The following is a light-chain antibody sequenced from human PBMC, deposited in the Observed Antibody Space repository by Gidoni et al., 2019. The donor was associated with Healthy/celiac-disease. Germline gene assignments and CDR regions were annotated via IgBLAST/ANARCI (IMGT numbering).Light chain of an antibody. J-gene: IGKJ4*01. CDR1: QSVSSY. V-gene: IGKV3-11*01. CDR2: DAS. CDR3: QQRSNWPLT. Sequence: EIVLPHSPATLSLSPGERATLPCRASQSVSSYLAWYQQKPGQAPRLLIYDASNRATGIPARFSGSGSGTDFTLTISSLEPEDFAVYYCQQRSNWPLTFGGGTKVEIK.